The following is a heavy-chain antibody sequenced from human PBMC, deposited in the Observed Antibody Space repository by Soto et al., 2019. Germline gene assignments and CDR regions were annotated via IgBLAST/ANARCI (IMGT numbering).Heavy chain of an antibody. J-gene: IGHJ4*02. CDR1: GYSFTSYW. Sequence: GESLKISCKGSGYSFTSYWISWVRQMPGKGLEWMGRIDPSDSYTNYSPSFQGHVTISADKSISTAYLQWSSLKASDTAMYYCARQRPYYYDSSGPIDYWGQGTLVTVSS. D-gene: IGHD3-22*01. V-gene: IGHV5-10-1*01. CDR2: IDPSDSYT. CDR3: ARQRPYYYDSSGPIDY.